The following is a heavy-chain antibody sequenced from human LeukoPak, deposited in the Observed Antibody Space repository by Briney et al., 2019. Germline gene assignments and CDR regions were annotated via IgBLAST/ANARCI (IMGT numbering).Heavy chain of an antibody. D-gene: IGHD2-2*01. V-gene: IGHV1-2*02. CDR1: GYTFTDYY. Sequence: ASVKVSCKASGYTFTDYYMHWVRQAPGQGVEWMGWINPNDGETNYAQKFQGRVTMTRDTSISPAHMEVSRLRSDDTAVYYCARANFLYCSSSTCLFDYWGQGTLVTVSS. CDR2: INPNDGET. CDR3: ARANFLYCSSSTCLFDY. J-gene: IGHJ4*02.